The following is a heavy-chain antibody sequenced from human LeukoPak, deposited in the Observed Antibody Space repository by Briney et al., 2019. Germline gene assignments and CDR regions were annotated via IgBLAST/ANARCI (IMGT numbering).Heavy chain of an antibody. CDR3: ARDDCSSTTCYAY. Sequence: PGGSLRVSRAASGFSFSYYDMHWVRQAPGKGLEWVAGIRYDGSNQYYADSVKGRFTISRDNPRNTLYLQMNSLRAEDTAVYYCARDDCSSTTCYAYWGQGSLVTVSS. CDR2: IRYDGSNQ. V-gene: IGHV3-33*08. D-gene: IGHD2-2*01. CDR1: GFSFSYYD. J-gene: IGHJ4*02.